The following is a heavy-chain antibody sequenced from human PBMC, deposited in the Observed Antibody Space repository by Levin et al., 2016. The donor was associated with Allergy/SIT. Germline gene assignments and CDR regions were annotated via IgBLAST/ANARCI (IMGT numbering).Heavy chain of an antibody. CDR2: INHSGST. Sequence: SETLSLTCAVYGGSFSGYYWSWIRQPPGKGLEWIGEINHSGSTNYNPSLKSRVTISVDTSKNQFSLKLNSVTAADTAVYYCEGSSYYFDYWGQGTLVTVSS. CDR1: GGSFSGYY. D-gene: IGHD6-13*01. CDR3: EGSSYYFDY. J-gene: IGHJ4*02. V-gene: IGHV4-34*01.